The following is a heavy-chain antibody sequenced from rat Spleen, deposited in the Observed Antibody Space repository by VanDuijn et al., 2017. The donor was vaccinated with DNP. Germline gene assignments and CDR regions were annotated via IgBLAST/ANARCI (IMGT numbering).Heavy chain of an antibody. V-gene: IGHV5-31*01. CDR2: ISSGGDTT. J-gene: IGHJ2*01. D-gene: IGHD4-2*01. CDR1: GFTFNNYW. Sequence: EVKLVESGGDLVQPGRSLKLSCVASGFTFNNYWMTWIRQVPGKGLEWVASISSGGDTTYYPDSVKGRFTISRNNAKNTLYLQMNGLRSEDTATYFCGRDTGHWGQGVTVTVSS. CDR3: GRDTGH.